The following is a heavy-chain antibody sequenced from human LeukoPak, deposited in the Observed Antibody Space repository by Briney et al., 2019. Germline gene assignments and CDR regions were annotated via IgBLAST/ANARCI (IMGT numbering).Heavy chain of an antibody. Sequence: ASVKVSCKASGYTFTGYYMHWVRQAPGQGLEWMGWINPNSGGTNYAQKFQGRVTMTRDTSISTAYMELSRLRSDDTAVYYCARDSRVSYYYYMDVWGKGTTVTASS. CDR2: INPNSGGT. CDR3: ARDSRVSYYYYMDV. V-gene: IGHV1-2*02. J-gene: IGHJ6*03. CDR1: GYTFTGYY.